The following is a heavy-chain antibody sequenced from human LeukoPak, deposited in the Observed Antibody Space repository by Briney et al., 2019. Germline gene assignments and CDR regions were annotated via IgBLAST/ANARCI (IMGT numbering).Heavy chain of an antibody. Sequence: PGRSLRLSCAASGFTFSSYAMHWVRQAPGKGLEWVAVISYDGSNKYYADSVKGRYTISRDNSKNTLYLQMNSLRAEDTAVYYCARGMVRGVIPFWGQGTLVTVSS. J-gene: IGHJ4*02. CDR2: ISYDGSNK. CDR1: GFTFSSYA. CDR3: ARGMVRGVIPF. D-gene: IGHD3-10*01. V-gene: IGHV3-30-3*01.